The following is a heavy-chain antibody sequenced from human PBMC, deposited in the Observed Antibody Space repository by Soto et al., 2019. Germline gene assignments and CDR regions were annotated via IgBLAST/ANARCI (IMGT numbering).Heavy chain of an antibody. CDR1: GLIFTSYW. J-gene: IGHJ4*02. V-gene: IGHV5-10-1*01. CDR3: ARHKSGGGFYPFDF. CDR2: LNPKDSFA. Sequence: GESLKISCKASGLIFTSYWLSWVRQMPGKGLEWMGMLNPKDSFANCSPSFRGHVTISPDTSVTTAYLKWSSLKASDTAIYYCARHKSGGGFYPFDFWGQGTLVTVSS. D-gene: IGHD3-10*01.